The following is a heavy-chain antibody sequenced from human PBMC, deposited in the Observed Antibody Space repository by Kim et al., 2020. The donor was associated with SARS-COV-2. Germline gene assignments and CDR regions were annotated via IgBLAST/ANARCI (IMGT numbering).Heavy chain of an antibody. CDR1: GGSISSGGYY. D-gene: IGHD3-22*01. Sequence: SETLSLTCTVSGGSISSGGYYWSWIRQHPGKGLEWIGYIYYSGSTYYNPSLKSRVTISVDTSKNQFSLKLSSVTAADTAVYYCARNIGITMIVVVTGWSDPWGQGTLVTVSS. CDR3: ARNIGITMIVVVTGWSDP. CDR2: IYYSGST. J-gene: IGHJ5*02. V-gene: IGHV4-31*03.